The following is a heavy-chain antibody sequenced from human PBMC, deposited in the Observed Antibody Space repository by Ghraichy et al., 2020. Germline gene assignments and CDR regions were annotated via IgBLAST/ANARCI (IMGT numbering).Heavy chain of an antibody. D-gene: IGHD3-9*01. CDR2: LIPTLGIA. CDR1: GGPFSSYT. V-gene: IGHV1-69*02. Sequence: SVKVSCKDSGGPFSSYTTSWARQAPGQGLDWMGRLIPTLGIANYAQKFQGRVTITADESPSTAYMELSSLRSEDTAVYYCARASHYDMLTGYSTNYYYYNGRDVGGQGTTVTVS. J-gene: IGHJ6*02. CDR3: ARASHYDMLTGYSTNYYYYNGRDV.